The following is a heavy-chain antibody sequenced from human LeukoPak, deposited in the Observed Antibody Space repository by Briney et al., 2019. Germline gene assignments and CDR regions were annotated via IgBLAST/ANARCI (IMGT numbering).Heavy chain of an antibody. V-gene: IGHV5-51*01. CDR2: IYPGDSDT. CDR3: ARLSPEYSSGWYGPFDY. Sequence: GESLKISCKGSGYSFTGYWIGWVRQMPGKGLEWMGIIYPGDSDTRYSPSFQGQVTISADKSISTAYLQWSSLKASDTAMYYCARLSPEYSSGWYGPFDYWGQGTLVTVSS. D-gene: IGHD6-19*01. J-gene: IGHJ4*02. CDR1: GYSFTGYW.